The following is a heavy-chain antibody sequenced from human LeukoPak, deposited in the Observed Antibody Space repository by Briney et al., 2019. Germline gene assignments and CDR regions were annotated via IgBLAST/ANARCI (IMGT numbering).Heavy chain of an antibody. Sequence: ASVKVSCKASGYTFTSYAMNWVRQALGQGLEWMGWINTNTGNPTYAQGFTGRFVFSLDTSVSTAYLQISSLKAEDTAVYYCARDPDFWSGFSVGFDPWGQGTLVTVSS. CDR1: GYTFTSYA. CDR3: ARDPDFWSGFSVGFDP. V-gene: IGHV7-4-1*02. D-gene: IGHD3-3*01. J-gene: IGHJ5*02. CDR2: INTNTGNP.